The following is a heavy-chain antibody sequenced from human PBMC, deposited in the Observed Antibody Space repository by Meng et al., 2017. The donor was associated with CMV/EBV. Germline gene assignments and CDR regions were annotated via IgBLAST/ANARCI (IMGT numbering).Heavy chain of an antibody. D-gene: IGHD5-18*01. CDR1: GFTFSSYA. CDR3: AKGGGGYSYGYDY. CDR2: IYSGGSST. V-gene: IGHV3-23*03. J-gene: IGHJ4*02. Sequence: GESLKISCAASGFTFSSYAMSWVRQAPGKGLEWVSVIYSGGSSTYYADSVKGRFTISRDNSKNTLYLQMNSLRAEDTAVYYCAKGGGGYSYGYDYWGQGTLVTVSS.